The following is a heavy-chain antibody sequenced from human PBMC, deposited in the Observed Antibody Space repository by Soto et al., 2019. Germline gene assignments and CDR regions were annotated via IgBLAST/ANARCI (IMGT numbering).Heavy chain of an antibody. Sequence: QVKLVQSGAEVKKPGTSMKVSCKASGYTFGTSGISWIRQAPGQGLEWMGWISANNGNTNYEQKLQDRVTMTTATSTNTAYLELRSLRSDDTAVYYCARAGHYYDSSGYANWGQGTLVTVSS. CDR3: ARAGHYYDSSGYAN. CDR2: ISANNGNT. D-gene: IGHD3-22*01. CDR1: GYTFGTSG. V-gene: IGHV1-18*01. J-gene: IGHJ4*02.